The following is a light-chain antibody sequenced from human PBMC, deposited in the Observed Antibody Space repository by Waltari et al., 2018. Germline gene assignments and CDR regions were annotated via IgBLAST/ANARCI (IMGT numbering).Light chain of an antibody. Sequence: DIVLTQSPGTLSLSLGERATVSCRASQSVSRALAWYQQKHGQAPRLLIYGASTRATGIPDRFSGSGSGTDFSLTIIRLEPDDFAVYYCQHYLRLPVTFGQGTTVEI. J-gene: IGKJ1*01. CDR3: QHYLRLPVT. V-gene: IGKV3-20*01. CDR1: QSVSRA. CDR2: GAS.